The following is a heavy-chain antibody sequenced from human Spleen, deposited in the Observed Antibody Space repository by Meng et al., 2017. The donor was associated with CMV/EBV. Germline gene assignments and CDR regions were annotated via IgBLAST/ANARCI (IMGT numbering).Heavy chain of an antibody. D-gene: IGHD5-18*01. CDR2: ISWSSGSI. J-gene: IGHJ4*02. CDR1: GFTFSIYS. V-gene: IGHV3-48*04. Sequence: GGSLRLSCAASGFTFSIYSVNWVRQAPGKGLEWVSGISWSSGSIGYADSVKGRFTISRDNAKNSLYLQMNSLRAEDTAVYYCARNSYGEHFDYWGQGTLVTVSS. CDR3: ARNSYGEHFDY.